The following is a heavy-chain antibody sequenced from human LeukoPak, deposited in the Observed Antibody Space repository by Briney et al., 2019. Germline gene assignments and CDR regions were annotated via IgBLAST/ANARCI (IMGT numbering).Heavy chain of an antibody. CDR3: AKRIDTRGSTHYHDY. J-gene: IGHJ4*02. Sequence: GGSLRLSCVGDGFTFSNYAMTWVRQAPGKGPEWVSSISFGGGYTFYADSVKGHFTISRDNSRSTLYLQMNNLRAEDTALYYCAKRIDTRGSTHYHDYWGQGTLVTVSS. V-gene: IGHV3-23*01. CDR1: GFTFSNYA. CDR2: ISFGGGYT. D-gene: IGHD3-22*01.